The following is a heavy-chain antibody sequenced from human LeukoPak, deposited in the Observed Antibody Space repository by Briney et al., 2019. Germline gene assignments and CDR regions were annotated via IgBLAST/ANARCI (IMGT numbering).Heavy chain of an antibody. D-gene: IGHD3-22*01. CDR3: ARQEARNYYYEGLDY. CDR2: ISYNGGRK. Sequence: GGSLRLSCVASGFSFSGYAIHWVRQAPGKGLEWAALISYNGGRKDYADSVKGRFTIDRDNSKNTVYLHMNSLRPDDTAIYFCARQEARNYYYEGLDYWGQGNLVTVSS. V-gene: IGHV3-30*04. J-gene: IGHJ4*02. CDR1: GFSFSGYA.